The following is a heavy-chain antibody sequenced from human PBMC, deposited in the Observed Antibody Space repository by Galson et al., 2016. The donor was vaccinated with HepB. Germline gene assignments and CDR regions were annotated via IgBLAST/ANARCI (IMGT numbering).Heavy chain of an antibody. CDR2: IKYDGSAK. CDR3: ERPRCDVPGCQGRVWFDP. Sequence: SLRLSCAASGFTFSNYWMTWVRQAPGKGLEWVANIKYDGSAKLYVDPVKGRFTISRDKPENSLYLQMNSLRAEDTALYFGERPRCDVPGCQGRVWFDPWGQGTLVTVSS. D-gene: IGHD3-10*02. V-gene: IGHV3-7*01. J-gene: IGHJ5*02. CDR1: GFTFSNYW.